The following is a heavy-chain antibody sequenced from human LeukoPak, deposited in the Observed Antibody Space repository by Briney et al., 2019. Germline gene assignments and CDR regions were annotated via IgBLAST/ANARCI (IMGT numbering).Heavy chain of an antibody. CDR3: ARDGDDILTGYYYRNPPSNY. D-gene: IGHD3-9*01. Sequence: ASVKVSCKASGYTFTSYGISWVRQAPGQGLEWMGWISAYNGNTNYAQKLQGRVTMTTDTSTSTAYMELRSLRSDDTAVYYCARDGDDILTGYYYRNPPSNYWGQGTLVTVSS. CDR1: GYTFTSYG. CDR2: ISAYNGNT. J-gene: IGHJ4*02. V-gene: IGHV1-18*01.